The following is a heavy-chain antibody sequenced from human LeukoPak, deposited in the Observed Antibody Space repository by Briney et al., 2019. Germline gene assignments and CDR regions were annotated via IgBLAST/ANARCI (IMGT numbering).Heavy chain of an antibody. Sequence: GGSLRLSCAASGFTFSSYWMHWVRQAPGKGLVWVSRINSDGSSTSYADSVKGRFTISRDNSKNTLFLQMNSLKGEDTAMYYCARVQGGGFRTADSWGQGTLVTVSS. V-gene: IGHV3-74*01. J-gene: IGHJ4*02. D-gene: IGHD1-14*01. CDR3: ARVQGGGFRTADS. CDR1: GFTFSSYW. CDR2: INSDGSST.